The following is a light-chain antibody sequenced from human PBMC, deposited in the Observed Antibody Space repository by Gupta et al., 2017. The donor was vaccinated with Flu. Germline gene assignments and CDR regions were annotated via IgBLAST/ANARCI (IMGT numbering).Light chain of an antibody. CDR2: DDT. J-gene: IGLJ2*01. CDR1: DIGRNS. Sequence: PGQTARITCEGDDIGRNSVHWYQHRPALAPVVVVYDDTDRPSGIPVRWAGSKSGTTDTSTRSRAAAGDEADYWCQAWYSSSEPVFGGGTKLTVL. V-gene: IGLV3-21*02. CDR3: QAWYSSSEPV.